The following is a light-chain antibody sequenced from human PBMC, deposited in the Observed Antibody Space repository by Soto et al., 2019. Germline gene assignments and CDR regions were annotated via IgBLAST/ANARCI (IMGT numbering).Light chain of an antibody. J-gene: IGKJ5*01. CDR1: QIVSSSY. V-gene: IGKV3D-20*01. CDR3: QQYGSSPPIT. CDR2: DAS. Sequence: EIVLRQSPATLSLSPGERATLSCGASQIVSSSYLAWYQQKPVLAPRLLIYDASSRATGILDRFSGSGSGTDFPLTISRLEPEDFAVYYCQQYGSSPPITFGQGTRLEIK.